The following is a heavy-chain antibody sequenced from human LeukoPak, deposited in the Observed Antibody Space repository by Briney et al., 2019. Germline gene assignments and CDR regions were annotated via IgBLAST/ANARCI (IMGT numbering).Heavy chain of an antibody. CDR2: INHSGST. J-gene: IGHJ4*02. D-gene: IGHD3-3*01. CDR1: GGSFSGYY. CDR3: ARSRPYTIFGVVIGSGSFDY. Sequence: ASETLSLTCAAYGGSFSGYYWSWIRQPPGKGLEWIGEINHSGSTNYNPSLKSRVTISVDTSKNQFSLKLSSVTAADTAVYYCARSRPYTIFGVVIGSGSFDYWGQGTLVTVSS. V-gene: IGHV4-34*01.